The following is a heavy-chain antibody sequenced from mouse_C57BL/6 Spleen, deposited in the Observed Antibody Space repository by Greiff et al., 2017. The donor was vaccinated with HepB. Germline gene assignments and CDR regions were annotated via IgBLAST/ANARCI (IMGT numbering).Heavy chain of an antibody. D-gene: IGHD3-1*01. V-gene: IGHV1-59*01. Sequence: QVQLKQPGAELVRPGTSVKLSCKASGYTFTSYWMHWVKQRPGQGLEWIGVIDPSDSYTNYNQKFKGKATLTVDTSSSTAYMQLSSLTSEDSAVYYCARSGEGVFYWGQGTTLTVSS. CDR2: IDPSDSYT. CDR1: GYTFTSYW. J-gene: IGHJ2*01. CDR3: ARSGEGVFY.